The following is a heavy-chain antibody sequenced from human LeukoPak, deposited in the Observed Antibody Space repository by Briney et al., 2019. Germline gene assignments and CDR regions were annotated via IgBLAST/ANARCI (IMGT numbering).Heavy chain of an antibody. J-gene: IGHJ4*02. D-gene: IGHD6-13*01. CDR3: AKGFGHPAAGAAKRFDY. Sequence: SGGSLRLSCAASGFTFSSYGMSWVRQAPGKGLEWVSAISGSGGSTYYADSVKGRFTISRDNSKSTLYLQMNSLRAEDTAVYYCAKGFGHPAAGAAKRFDYWGQGTLVTVSS. V-gene: IGHV3-23*01. CDR1: GFTFSSYG. CDR2: ISGSGGST.